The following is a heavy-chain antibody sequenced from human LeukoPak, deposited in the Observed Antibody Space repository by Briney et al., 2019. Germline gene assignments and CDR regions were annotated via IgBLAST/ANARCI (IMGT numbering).Heavy chain of an antibody. CDR2: ISASGYTT. Sequence: GGSLRLSCAASGFAFSDYAMSWVRQAPGKGLEWVSGISASGYTTYYADSVKGRFTISRDQSENRLFLQMNSLRAEDTAVYFCAKPRPSYSSSWYDHWGQGTLVTVSS. V-gene: IGHV3-23*01. CDR3: AKPRPSYSSSWYDH. CDR1: GFAFSDYA. D-gene: IGHD6-13*01. J-gene: IGHJ5*02.